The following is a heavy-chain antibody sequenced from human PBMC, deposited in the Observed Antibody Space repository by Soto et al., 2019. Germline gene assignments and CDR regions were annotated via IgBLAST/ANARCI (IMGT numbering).Heavy chain of an antibody. CDR2: IYSGGST. V-gene: IGHV3-53*01. CDR1: GFTVSSNS. CDR3: ARGLGRAYYDTSSYFHLDY. Sequence: PGGSLRLSCAVSGFTVSSNSMTWVRQGPGKGLECVSVIYSGGSTKFADSVKGRFTISRDNSKNTLYLQMNSLRAEDTAVYYCARGLGRAYYDTSSYFHLDYWGQGTLVTVS. J-gene: IGHJ4*02. D-gene: IGHD3-22*01.